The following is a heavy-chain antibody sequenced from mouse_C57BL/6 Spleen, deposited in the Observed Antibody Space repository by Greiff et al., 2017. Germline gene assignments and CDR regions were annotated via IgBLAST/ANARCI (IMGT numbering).Heavy chain of an antibody. Sequence: QVQLKQPGAELVKPGASVKMSCKASGYTFTSYWITWVKQRPGQGLEWIGDIYPGSGSTNYNEKFKSKATLTVDTSSSTAYMQLSSLTSEDSAVYYCARGDSSGYVGYYAMDYWGQGTSVTVSS. CDR1: GYTFTSYW. CDR3: ARGDSSGYVGYYAMDY. CDR2: IYPGSGST. V-gene: IGHV1-55*01. D-gene: IGHD3-2*02. J-gene: IGHJ4*01.